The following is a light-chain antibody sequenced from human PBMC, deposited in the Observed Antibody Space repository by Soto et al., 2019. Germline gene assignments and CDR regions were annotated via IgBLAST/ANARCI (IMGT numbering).Light chain of an antibody. V-gene: IGKV3-15*01. J-gene: IGKJ2*01. CDR2: GAS. CDR1: QSVSSN. Sequence: EIVMTQSPATLSVSPGERATLSCRASQSVSSNLAWYQQKPGQAPRLLIYGASTRATDIPARFSGSGSGTEFTLTISSLQSEDFAVYYCQQYNNWPPGNTFGQGTKLEIK. CDR3: QQYNNWPPGNT.